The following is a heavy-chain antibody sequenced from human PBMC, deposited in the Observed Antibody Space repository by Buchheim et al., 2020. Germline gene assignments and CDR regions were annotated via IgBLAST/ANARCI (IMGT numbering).Heavy chain of an antibody. J-gene: IGHJ4*02. Sequence: EVQLVESGGGLVQPGESLKLSCVGSGFAFSAAAMHWVRQASGKGLEWVGHIRGKGNNYATAYSASVKGRFTISSDDSENTAYLQMNSLKIEDTAVYYCTGSSSGYWGRGTL. V-gene: IGHV3-73*02. CDR2: IRGKGNNYAT. D-gene: IGHD6-6*01. CDR3: TGSSSGY. CDR1: GFAFSAAA.